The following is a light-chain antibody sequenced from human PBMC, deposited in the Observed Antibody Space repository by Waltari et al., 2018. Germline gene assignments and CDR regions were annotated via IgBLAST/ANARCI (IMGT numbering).Light chain of an antibody. CDR3: QQRINWPLT. CDR2: DAS. Sequence: EIVLTQSPATLSLSPGERATLSYRASQSVSRYLAWYQQKPGQAPRLLIYDASNRATGFPARISGSGSGTDFTLTISSLEPEDFAVYYCQQRINWPLTFGGGTKVEIK. V-gene: IGKV3-11*01. CDR1: QSVSRY. J-gene: IGKJ4*01.